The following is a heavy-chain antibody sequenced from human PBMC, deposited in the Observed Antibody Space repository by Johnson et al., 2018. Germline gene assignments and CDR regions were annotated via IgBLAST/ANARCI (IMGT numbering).Heavy chain of an antibody. V-gene: IGHV4-59*01. J-gene: IGHJ6*03. CDR1: GGSISSYY. CDR2: IYYSGST. Sequence: QVQLQESGPGLVKXSETXSLXCTVSGGSISSYYWSWIRQPPGKGLEWIGYIYYSGSTNYNPSLKRRVTISVDTSKNQFSLKLSSGTAADPAVYYCARGQSRPRASSTYYYMDVWGKGTTVTVSS. D-gene: IGHD6-6*01. CDR3: ARGQSRPRASSTYYYMDV.